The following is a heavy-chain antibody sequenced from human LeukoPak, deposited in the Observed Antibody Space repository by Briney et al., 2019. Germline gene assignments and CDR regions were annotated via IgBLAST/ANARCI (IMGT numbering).Heavy chain of an antibody. Sequence: ASVKVSCKASGYTFTSYYMHWVRQAPGQGLEWMGRINPNSGGTNYAQKFQGRVTMTRDTSISTAYMELSRLRSDDTAVYYCARVFKGSGWYGEIDYWGQGTLVTVSS. D-gene: IGHD6-19*01. CDR1: GYTFTSYY. J-gene: IGHJ4*02. CDR2: INPNSGGT. CDR3: ARVFKGSGWYGEIDY. V-gene: IGHV1-2*06.